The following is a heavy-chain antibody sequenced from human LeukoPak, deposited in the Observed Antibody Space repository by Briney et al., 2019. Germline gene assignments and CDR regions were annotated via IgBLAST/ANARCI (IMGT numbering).Heavy chain of an antibody. CDR2: INPNSGGT. CDR3: AREDDTGRYMGDDAFDI. CDR1: GYTFTGYY. D-gene: IGHD1-26*01. Sequence: RASVKVSCKASGYTFTGYYMHWVRQAPGQGLEWMGWINPNSGGTNYAQKFQGRVTMTRDTSISTAYMELSSLRSEDTAVYYCAREDDTGRYMGDDAFDIWGQGTMVTVSS. J-gene: IGHJ3*02. V-gene: IGHV1-2*02.